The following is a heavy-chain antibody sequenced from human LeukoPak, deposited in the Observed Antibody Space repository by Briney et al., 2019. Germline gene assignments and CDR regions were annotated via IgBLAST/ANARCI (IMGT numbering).Heavy chain of an antibody. D-gene: IGHD5-24*01. CDR3: ARVGMANNWAFDY. CDR1: GFTFSSYS. V-gene: IGHV3-21*01. J-gene: IGHJ4*02. CDR2: ISSSSSYI. Sequence: GGSLRLSCAASGFTFSSYSMDWVRQAPGKGLEWVSSISSSSSYIYYADSVKGQFTISRDNAKNSLYLQMNSLRAEDTAVYYCARVGMANNWAFDYWGQGTLVTVSS.